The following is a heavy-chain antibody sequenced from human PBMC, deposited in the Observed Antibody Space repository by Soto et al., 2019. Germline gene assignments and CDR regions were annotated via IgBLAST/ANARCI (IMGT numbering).Heavy chain of an antibody. Sequence: GGSLRLSCAASGFTFSDYWMHWVRQPPGKGLVWVSSIKFDGSRTVYADSVEGRFTISRDNAKNTVYLQMNSLSAEDTALYYCARDEGNVMIGGYDSCGQGALVSVSS. V-gene: IGHV3-74*01. CDR1: GFTFSDYW. CDR2: IKFDGSRT. J-gene: IGHJ4*02. D-gene: IGHD3-16*01. CDR3: ARDEGNVMIGGYDS.